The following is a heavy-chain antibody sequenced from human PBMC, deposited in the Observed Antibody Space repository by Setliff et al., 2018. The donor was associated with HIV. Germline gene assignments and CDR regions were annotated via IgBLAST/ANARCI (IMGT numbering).Heavy chain of an antibody. J-gene: IGHJ4*02. V-gene: IGHV1-69*06. CDR3: ARDRGAYYECFDQ. CDR1: GGTFSSYA. D-gene: IGHD1-26*01. CDR2: VVPRDAST. Sequence: GASVKVSCKASGGTFSSYAITWVRQAPGQGPEWMGGVVPRDASTKYSQKFEDRITITAEKSTTTVYMELRSLTSADTAVYFCARDRGAYYECFDQWGQGTLVTVSS.